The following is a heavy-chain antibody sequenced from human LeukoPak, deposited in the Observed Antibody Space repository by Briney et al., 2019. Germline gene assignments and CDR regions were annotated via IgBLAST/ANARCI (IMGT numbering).Heavy chain of an antibody. D-gene: IGHD3-3*01. J-gene: IGHJ3*02. V-gene: IGHV3-7*01. CDR1: GFTFSNAW. CDR2: IKQDGSEK. Sequence: GGSLRLSCAASGFTFSNAWMIWVRQAPGKGLEWVANIKQDGSEKYYVDSVKGRFTISRDNAKNSLYLQMNSLRAEDTAVYYCARDSGYYGPLYAFDIWGQGTMVTVSS. CDR3: ARDSGYYGPLYAFDI.